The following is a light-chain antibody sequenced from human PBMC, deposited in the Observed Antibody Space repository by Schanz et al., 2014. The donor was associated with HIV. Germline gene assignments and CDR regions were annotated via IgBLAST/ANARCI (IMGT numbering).Light chain of an antibody. Sequence: QSVLTQPPSASGTPGQRVTISCAGSSSNIGSNTVNWYQQLPGMAPKLLIYSNNQRPSGVPDRFSGSKSGTSASLAISGLQSEDEADYYCAAWDDSAVFGGGTKLTVL. V-gene: IGLV1-44*01. CDR1: SSNIGSNT. J-gene: IGLJ3*02. CDR2: SNN. CDR3: AAWDDSAV.